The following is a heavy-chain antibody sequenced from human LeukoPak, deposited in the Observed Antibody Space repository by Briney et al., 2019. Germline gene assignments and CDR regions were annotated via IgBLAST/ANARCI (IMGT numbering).Heavy chain of an antibody. V-gene: IGHV4-59*01. CDR2: IYYSGST. Sequence: SETLSLTCTVSGGSISSYYWSWIRQPPGKGLEWIGYIYYSGSTNYNPSLKSRVTISVDTSKNQFSLKLSSVTAADTAVYYCARTLITGTTSGWFDPWGQGTLVTVSS. CDR1: GGSISSYY. CDR3: ARTLITGTTSGWFDP. D-gene: IGHD1-20*01. J-gene: IGHJ5*02.